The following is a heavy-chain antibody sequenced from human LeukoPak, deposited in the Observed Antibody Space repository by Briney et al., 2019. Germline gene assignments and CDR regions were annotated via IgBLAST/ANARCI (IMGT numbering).Heavy chain of an antibody. V-gene: IGHV3-23*01. CDR1: GFTFSSYA. CDR3: AKDPYYYDSSGYYY. D-gene: IGHD3-22*01. Sequence: GGSLRLSCAASGFTFSSYAMSWVRQAPGKGLEWVSAISGSGGGTYYADSVKGRFTISRDNSKNTLYLQMNGLRAEDTAVYYCAKDPYYYDSSGYYYWGQGTLVTVPS. CDR2: ISGSGGGT. J-gene: IGHJ4*02.